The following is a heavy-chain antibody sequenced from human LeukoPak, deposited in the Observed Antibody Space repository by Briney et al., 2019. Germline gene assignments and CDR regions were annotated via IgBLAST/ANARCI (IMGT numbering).Heavy chain of an antibody. Sequence: GGSLRLSCAASGFTFSDYYMSWIRQAPGKGLEWVSCISSSGSTIYYADSVKGRFTISRDNAKNSLYLQMNSLRAEDTAVYYCARDLDIVATKYYFDYWGQGTLVTVSS. J-gene: IGHJ4*02. V-gene: IGHV3-11*01. D-gene: IGHD5-12*01. CDR3: ARDLDIVATKYYFDY. CDR1: GFTFSDYY. CDR2: ISSSGSTI.